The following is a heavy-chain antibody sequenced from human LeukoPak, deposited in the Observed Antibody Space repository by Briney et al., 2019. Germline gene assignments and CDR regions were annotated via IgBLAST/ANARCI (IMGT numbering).Heavy chain of an antibody. CDR1: GYTFTSYD. CDR3: AXGSGXXCTTTSCFFNY. V-gene: IGHV1-8*01. CDR2: MNPNSGNT. D-gene: IGHD2-2*01. Sequence: ASVKVSCKASGYTFTSYDINWVRQATGQGLEWMGWMNPNSGNTGYAQKFQGRVTMTRHTSISTPYMELSSLRSEDTAVYYCAXGSGXXCTTTSCFFNYWGQGPLVTVPP. J-gene: IGHJ4*02.